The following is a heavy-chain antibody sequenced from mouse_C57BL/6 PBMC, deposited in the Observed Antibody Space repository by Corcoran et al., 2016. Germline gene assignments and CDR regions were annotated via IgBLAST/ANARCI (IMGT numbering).Heavy chain of an antibody. CDR3: ARRDYEDAMDY. D-gene: IGHD2-4*01. CDR2: INTYSGVP. CDR1: GYTFTTYG. V-gene: IGHV9-3*01. J-gene: IGHJ4*01. Sequence: QIQLVQSGPELKKPGETVKISCKASGYTFTTYGMSWVKQAPGKGLKWMGWINTYSGVPTYADDFKGRFAFSLETSASTAYLQINNLKNEDTATYFCARRDYEDAMDYWGQGTSVTVSS.